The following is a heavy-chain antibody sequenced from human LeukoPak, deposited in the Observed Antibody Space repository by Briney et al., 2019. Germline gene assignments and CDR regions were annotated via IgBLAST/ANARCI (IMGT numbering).Heavy chain of an antibody. V-gene: IGHV4-59*08. CDR1: GSSISSYY. Sequence: SETLSLTCTVSGSSISSYYWSWIRQPPGKGLEWIGYIYYSGSTNYNPSLKSRVTISVDTSKNQFSLKLSSVTAADTAVYYCARHGMDSSGYNIDYWGQGTLVTVSS. CDR2: IYYSGST. D-gene: IGHD3-22*01. CDR3: ARHGMDSSGYNIDY. J-gene: IGHJ4*02.